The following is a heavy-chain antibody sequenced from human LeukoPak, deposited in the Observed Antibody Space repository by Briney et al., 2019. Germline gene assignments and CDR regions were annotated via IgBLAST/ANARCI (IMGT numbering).Heavy chain of an antibody. Sequence: GSLRLSCAVSGFTFSNYWMSWVRQAPGKGLEWVASIKQDGSEKYYVDSVKGRFTISRDNAKNSLYLQMNSLRAEDSAVYYCARRVVGFDAFDIWGQGTVVTVSS. V-gene: IGHV3-7*01. J-gene: IGHJ3*02. D-gene: IGHD1-26*01. CDR3: ARRVVGFDAFDI. CDR2: IKQDGSEK. CDR1: GFTFSNYW.